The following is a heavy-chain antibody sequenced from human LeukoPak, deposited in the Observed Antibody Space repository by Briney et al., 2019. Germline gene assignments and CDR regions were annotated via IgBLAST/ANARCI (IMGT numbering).Heavy chain of an antibody. Sequence: SSETLSLTCAVSGGSISSGGYSWSWIRQPPGKGLEWIGYIYHSGSTYYNPSLKGRVTISVDRSKNQFSLKLSSVTAADTAVYYCATSSEVAAADPPDYWGQGTVVTVSS. CDR1: GGSISSGGYS. V-gene: IGHV4-30-2*01. D-gene: IGHD6-13*01. CDR3: ATSSEVAAADPPDY. CDR2: IYHSGST. J-gene: IGHJ4*02.